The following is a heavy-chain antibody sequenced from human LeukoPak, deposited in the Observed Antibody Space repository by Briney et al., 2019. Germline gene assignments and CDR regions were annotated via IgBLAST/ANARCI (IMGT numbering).Heavy chain of an antibody. J-gene: IGHJ4*02. CDR1: GGSISTSDYY. CDR2: MFYNGAT. CDR3: AREALFAVPVVGSGDY. V-gene: IGHV4-39*07. Sequence: SETLSLTCSVSGGSISTSDYYWGWIRQPPGRGLEWIGTMFYNGATKTNPSLSSRVTMSIDTSKNQFSLKLRSVTAADTAVYSCAREALFAVPVVGSGDYGGQGALVTVSS. D-gene: IGHD6-19*01.